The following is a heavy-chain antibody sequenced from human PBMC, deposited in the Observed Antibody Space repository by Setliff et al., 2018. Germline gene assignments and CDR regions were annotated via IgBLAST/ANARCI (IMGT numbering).Heavy chain of an antibody. CDR3: ARRRRIPYFENFFDN. CDR2: ITGSGGDR. J-gene: IGHJ4*01. V-gene: IGHV3-23*01. D-gene: IGHD2-21*01. Sequence: GGSLRLSCAASGFTFKTYAMSWVRQAPGKGLEWVSSITGSGGDRDYADSVKGRFTISRDNANNSLYLQMNSLRADDTAVYYCARRRRIPYFENFFDNWGQGTLVTVSS. CDR1: GFTFKTYA.